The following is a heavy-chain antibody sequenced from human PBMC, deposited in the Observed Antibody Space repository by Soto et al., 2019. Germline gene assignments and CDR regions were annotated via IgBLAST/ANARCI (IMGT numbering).Heavy chain of an antibody. CDR1: GFTFSSYA. Sequence: QVQLVESGGGVVQPGRSLRLSCAASGFTFSSYAMHWVRQAPGKGLEWVAVISYDGSNKYYADSVKGRFTISRDNSKNTLYLQMNSLRAEDTAVYYCANTDFGILTGYFDYWGQGTLVTVSS. D-gene: IGHD3-9*01. CDR2: ISYDGSNK. V-gene: IGHV3-30-3*01. CDR3: ANTDFGILTGYFDY. J-gene: IGHJ4*02.